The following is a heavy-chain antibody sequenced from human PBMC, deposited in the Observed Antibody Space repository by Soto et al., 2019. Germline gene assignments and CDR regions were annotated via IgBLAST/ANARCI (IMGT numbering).Heavy chain of an antibody. CDR1: GGSISSYY. D-gene: IGHD3-3*01. J-gene: IGHJ4*02. Sequence: SETLSLTCTVSGGSISSYYWSWIRQPPGKGLEWIGYIYYSGSTNYNPSLKSRVTISVDTSKNQFSLKLSSVTAADTAVYYCAGGGFGVARDYWGQGTLVIVSS. CDR3: AGGGFGVARDY. CDR2: IYYSGST. V-gene: IGHV4-59*12.